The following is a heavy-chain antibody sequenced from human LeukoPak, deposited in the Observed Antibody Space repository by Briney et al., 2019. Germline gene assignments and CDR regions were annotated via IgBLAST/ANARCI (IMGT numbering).Heavy chain of an antibody. CDR2: IKQDGSEK. D-gene: IGHD4-17*01. J-gene: IGHJ4*02. V-gene: IGHV3-7*02. Sequence: GGSLRLSCAASGXTFSSYWMSWVRQAPGKGLEWVANIKQDGSEKYYVDSVKGRFTISRDNAKNSLYLQMNSLRAEDTAVYYCASHYGDYSFFDYWGQGTLVTVSS. CDR1: GXTFSSYW. CDR3: ASHYGDYSFFDY.